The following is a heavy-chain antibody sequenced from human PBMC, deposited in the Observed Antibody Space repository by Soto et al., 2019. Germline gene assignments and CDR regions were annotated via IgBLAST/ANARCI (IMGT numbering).Heavy chain of an antibody. V-gene: IGHV1-18*01. CDR3: AMVDVYVTPSPQDV. CDR2: INTYNGNT. CDR1: GYSFTRYG. D-gene: IGHD3-16*01. Sequence: QVQLEQSRAEVKNPGASVKVSCKASGYSFTRYGIAWARQAPGQGLEWMGWINTYNGNTNYAQNLQGRVTLTTDTSTSTAYMELTSLRSNDTAIYYCAMVDVYVTPSPQDVWGQVTTVIVSS. J-gene: IGHJ6*02.